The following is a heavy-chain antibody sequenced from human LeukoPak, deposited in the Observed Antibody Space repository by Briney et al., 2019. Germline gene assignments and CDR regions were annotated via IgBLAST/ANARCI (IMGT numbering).Heavy chain of an antibody. CDR1: GGAASSYA. D-gene: IGHD1-1*01. Sequence: SSEKVSCKASGGAASSYAISWVRQAPRQGLEWMGGSIPIFGTANYAQKSQGRVTITADESTSTAYMELSSLRSEDTAVYYCAREVQLERRYLAFDIWGQGTMVTVSS. V-gene: IGHV1-69*13. J-gene: IGHJ3*02. CDR2: SIPIFGTA. CDR3: AREVQLERRYLAFDI.